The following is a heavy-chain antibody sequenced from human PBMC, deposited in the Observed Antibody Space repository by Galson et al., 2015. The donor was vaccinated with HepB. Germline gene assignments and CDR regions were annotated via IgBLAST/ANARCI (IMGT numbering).Heavy chain of an antibody. J-gene: IGHJ6*02. CDR3: AGLGATFGVDV. V-gene: IGHV3-74*03. D-gene: IGHD4/OR15-4a*01. CDR2: AYSEGNIV. CDR1: GFTFSLYW. Sequence: SLRLSCAASGFTFSLYWIHWVRQTPGKGLVWVSAAYSEGNIVKYADSVKGRFTISRDNAKNTVYLQKDSLRAEDTALYYCAGLGATFGVDVWGQGTTVTVSS.